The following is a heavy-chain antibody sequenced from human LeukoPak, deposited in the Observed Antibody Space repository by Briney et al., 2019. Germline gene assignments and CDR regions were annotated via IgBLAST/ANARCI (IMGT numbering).Heavy chain of an antibody. CDR1: GDYISSSSYY. V-gene: IGHV4-39*01. J-gene: IGHJ1*01. Sequence: SETLSLTCAVSGDYISSSSYYWGWIRQSPGTGLEWIGDIYHSGRTYYNPSLKSRVAISIDTSKNQFSLRLRSMTAADTALFYCASRRYYDSTGYFEWGRGTLVTVSS. CDR3: ASRRYYDSTGYFE. D-gene: IGHD3-22*01. CDR2: IYHSGRT.